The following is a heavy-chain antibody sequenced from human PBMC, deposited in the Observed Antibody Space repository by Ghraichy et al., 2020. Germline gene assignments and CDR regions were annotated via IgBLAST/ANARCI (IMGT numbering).Heavy chain of an antibody. D-gene: IGHD5-12*01. Sequence: GGSLRLSCAASGFTFSSYAMSWVRQAPGKGLEWVSAISGSGGSTYYADSVKGRFTISRDNSKNTLYLQMNSLRAEDTAVYYCAKVWTRDIVLDYFDYWGQGTLVTVSS. CDR1: GFTFSSYA. CDR2: ISGSGGST. J-gene: IGHJ4*02. CDR3: AKVWTRDIVLDYFDY. V-gene: IGHV3-23*01.